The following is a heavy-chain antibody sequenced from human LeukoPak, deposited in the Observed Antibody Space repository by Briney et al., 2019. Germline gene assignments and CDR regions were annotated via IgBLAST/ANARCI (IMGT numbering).Heavy chain of an antibody. V-gene: IGHV4-34*01. Sequence: SETLSLTCAVYGGSFSGYYWSWIRQPPGKGLEWIGEINHSGSTNYNLSLKSRVTISVDTSKNQFSLKLSSVTAADTAVYYCARSKRFGYGGNAPVYFDYWGQGTLVTVSS. J-gene: IGHJ4*02. CDR1: GGSFSGYY. D-gene: IGHD4-23*01. CDR2: INHSGST. CDR3: ARSKRFGYGGNAPVYFDY.